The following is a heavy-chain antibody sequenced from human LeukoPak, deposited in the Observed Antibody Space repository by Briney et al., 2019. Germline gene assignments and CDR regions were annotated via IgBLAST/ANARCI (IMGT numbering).Heavy chain of an antibody. Sequence: SETLSLTCTVSGGSISSDNSYWNWIRQPAGKGLEWIGRIYSTGSTDYNPSLKSRVTMSVDTSKNQFSLKLSSVTAADTAVYYCARGQGGMIVVVIADDAFDIWGQGTMVTVSS. D-gene: IGHD3-22*01. CDR1: GGSISSDNSY. CDR3: ARGQGGMIVVVIADDAFDI. J-gene: IGHJ3*02. CDR2: IYSTGST. V-gene: IGHV4-61*02.